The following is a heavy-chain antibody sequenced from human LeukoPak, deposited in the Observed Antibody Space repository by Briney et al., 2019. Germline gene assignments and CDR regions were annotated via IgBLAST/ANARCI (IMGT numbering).Heavy chain of an antibody. J-gene: IGHJ4*02. CDR3: ARDGVFRSSAPDY. V-gene: IGHV3-7*01. CDR1: GFTFTNYW. CDR2: IKQDRSEK. D-gene: IGHD6-6*01. Sequence: GGSLRLSCAASGFTFTNYWMSWVRQAPGKGLELVANIKQDRSEKYYVDSVKGRFTISRDNAKNSLYLQMNSLRAEDTAVYYCARDGVFRSSAPDYWGQGTLVTVSS.